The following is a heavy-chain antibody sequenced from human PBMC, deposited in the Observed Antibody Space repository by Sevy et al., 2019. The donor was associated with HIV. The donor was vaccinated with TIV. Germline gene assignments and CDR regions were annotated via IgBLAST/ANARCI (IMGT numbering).Heavy chain of an antibody. Sequence: GGSLRLSCAASGFAFSNYYAMHWVRQAPGKGLEWVALISYNGSDKYYADSGKGRFTISRDNFKNTPYLQMNSLTTEDTAVYYCARPRANYVDHYFFYAMDVWGQGTTVTVSS. CDR1: GFAFSNYYA. CDR3: ARPRANYVDHYFFYAMDV. CDR2: ISYNGSDK. J-gene: IGHJ6*02. V-gene: IGHV3-30-3*01. D-gene: IGHD4-17*01.